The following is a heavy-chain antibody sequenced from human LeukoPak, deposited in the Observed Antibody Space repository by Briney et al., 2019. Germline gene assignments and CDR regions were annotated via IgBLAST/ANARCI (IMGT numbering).Heavy chain of an antibody. D-gene: IGHD2-2*02. CDR2: VDPEDGET. V-gene: IGHV1-69-2*01. CDR1: GYTFTDYY. J-gene: IGHJ6*04. CDR3: ATMLNHLYFSSTSCDIPPDV. Sequence: ASVKVSCKVSGYTFTDYYMHWVQQAPGKGLEWMGLVDPEDGETIYAEKFQGRVTITADTSTDTAYMELSSLRSEDTAVYYCATMLNHLYFSSTSCDIPPDVWGKGTTVTVSS.